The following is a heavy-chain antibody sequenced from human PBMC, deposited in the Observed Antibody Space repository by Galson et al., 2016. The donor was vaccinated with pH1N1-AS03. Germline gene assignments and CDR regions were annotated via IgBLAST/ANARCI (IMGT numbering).Heavy chain of an antibody. Sequence: SVKVSCKGSGGSFSSYTFSWVRQAPGQGLEWMGRISPLLGLANYAQKFQGRVTITADESTSTAYMELTSLRSDDTAVYYCARESGYNYGYLDYWGQGTLVTVSS. CDR1: GGSFSSYT. J-gene: IGHJ4*02. CDR3: ARESGYNYGYLDY. CDR2: ISPLLGLA. V-gene: IGHV1-69*04. D-gene: IGHD5-18*01.